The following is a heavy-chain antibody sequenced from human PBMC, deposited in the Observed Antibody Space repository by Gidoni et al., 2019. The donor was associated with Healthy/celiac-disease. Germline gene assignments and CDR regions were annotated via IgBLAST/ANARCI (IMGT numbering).Heavy chain of an antibody. V-gene: IGHV4-34*01. CDR1: GGSFSGYY. CDR2: INHSGST. CDR3: ARNDYGDYVFDY. D-gene: IGHD4-17*01. J-gene: IGHJ4*02. Sequence: QVQLQQWGAGLLKPSEPLSLTCAVYGGSFSGYYWSWIRQPPGKGLEWIGEINHSGSTNYNPSLKSRVTISVDTSKNQFSLKLSSVTAADTAVYYCARNDYGDYVFDYWGQGTLVTVSS.